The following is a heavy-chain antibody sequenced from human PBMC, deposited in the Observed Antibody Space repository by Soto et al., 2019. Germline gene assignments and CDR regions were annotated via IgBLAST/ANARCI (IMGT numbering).Heavy chain of an antibody. CDR3: TTEGLFGVVYYYYGMDV. D-gene: IGHD3-3*01. J-gene: IGHJ6*02. CDR1: GFTFSNAW. Sequence: EVQLVESGGGLVKPGGSLRLSCAASGFTFSNAWMSWVRQAPGKGLEWVGRIKSKTDGGTTDYAAPVKGRFTISRDDSKNTLYLQMNSLKTEDTAVYYCTTEGLFGVVYYYYGMDVWGQGTTVTVSS. CDR2: IKSKTDGGTT. V-gene: IGHV3-15*01.